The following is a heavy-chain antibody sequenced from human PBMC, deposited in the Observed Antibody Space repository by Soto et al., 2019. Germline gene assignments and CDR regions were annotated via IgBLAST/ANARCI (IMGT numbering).Heavy chain of an antibody. CDR3: ARGLLGSVALYNFDY. CDR2: IYYSGST. J-gene: IGHJ4*02. Sequence: PSETLSLTCTVSGGSISSGYYWSWIRQYPGKGLEWIGYIYYSGSTYYNPSLKSRVTISLDTSKNQFSLKLSSVTAADTAVYYCARGLLGSVALYNFDYWGQGTLVTVSS. CDR1: GGSISSGYY. D-gene: IGHD3-22*01. V-gene: IGHV4-30-4*08.